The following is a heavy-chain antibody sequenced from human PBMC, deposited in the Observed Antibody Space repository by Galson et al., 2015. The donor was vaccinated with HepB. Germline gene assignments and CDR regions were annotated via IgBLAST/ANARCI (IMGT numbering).Heavy chain of an antibody. CDR1: GYTFTSYA. CDR2: INAGNGNT. Sequence: SVKVSCKASGYTFTSYAMHWVRQAPGQRLEWMGWINAGNGNTKYSQKFQGRVTITRDTSASTAYMELSSLRSEDTAVYYCARDGPFWSGYYTGHPPHGYYMDVWGKGTTVTVSS. J-gene: IGHJ6*03. D-gene: IGHD3-3*01. CDR3: ARDGPFWSGYYTGHPPHGYYMDV. V-gene: IGHV1-3*01.